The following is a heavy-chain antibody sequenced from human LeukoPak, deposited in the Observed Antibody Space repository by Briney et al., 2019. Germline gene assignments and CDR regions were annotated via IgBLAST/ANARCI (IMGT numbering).Heavy chain of an antibody. D-gene: IGHD6-13*01. J-gene: IGHJ6*04. V-gene: IGHV3-21*01. CDR3: ARSGAAAGTPYGMDV. CDR1: GFTFSSYS. CDR2: ISSSSSYT. Sequence: GGSLRLSCAASGFTFSSYSMNWVRQAPGKGLEWVSSISSSSSYTNYADSVKGRFTISRDNAKNSLYLQMNSLRAEDTAVYYCARSGAAAGTPYGMDVWGKGTTVTVSS.